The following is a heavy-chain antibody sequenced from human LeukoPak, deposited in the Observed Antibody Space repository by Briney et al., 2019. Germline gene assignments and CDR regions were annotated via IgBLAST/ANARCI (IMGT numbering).Heavy chain of an antibody. CDR1: GGSFSGYY. J-gene: IGHJ5*02. V-gene: IGHV4-34*01. Sequence: SETLSLTCAVYGGSFSGYYWSWIRQPPGEGLEWIGEINHSGSTNYNPSLKSRVTISVDTSKNQFSLKLSSVTAADTAVYYCARDGSCSSTSCPNWFDPWGQGTLVTVSS. D-gene: IGHD2-2*01. CDR3: ARDGSCSSTSCPNWFDP. CDR2: INHSGST.